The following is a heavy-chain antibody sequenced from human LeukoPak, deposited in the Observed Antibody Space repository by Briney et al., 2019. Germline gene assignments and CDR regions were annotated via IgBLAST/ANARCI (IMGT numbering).Heavy chain of an antibody. Sequence: SETLSLTCTVPGASISSGDYYWSWVRQPPGRGLEWTGYIYYSGSTYYNPSLTSRVTISVDTYKNQFSLKLSSVTAADTAVYYCAPYVVGSAAGNYFDYWGQGTLVTVSS. V-gene: IGHV4-30-4*01. CDR1: GASISSGDYY. CDR2: IYYSGST. D-gene: IGHD2-2*01. J-gene: IGHJ4*02. CDR3: APYVVGSAAGNYFDY.